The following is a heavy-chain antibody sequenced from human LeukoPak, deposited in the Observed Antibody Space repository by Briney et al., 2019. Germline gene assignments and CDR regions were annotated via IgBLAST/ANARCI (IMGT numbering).Heavy chain of an antibody. D-gene: IGHD6-19*01. CDR1: GFTFSSLSM. CDR2: IYHSGST. Sequence: GSLRLSCAASGFTFSSLSMNWVRQPPGKGLEWIGEIYHSGSTNYNPSLKSRVTISVDKSKNQFSLKLSSVTAADTAVYYCARGRIAVAGTRAFDIWGQGTMVTVSS. CDR3: ARGRIAVAGTRAFDI. J-gene: IGHJ3*02. V-gene: IGHV4-4*02.